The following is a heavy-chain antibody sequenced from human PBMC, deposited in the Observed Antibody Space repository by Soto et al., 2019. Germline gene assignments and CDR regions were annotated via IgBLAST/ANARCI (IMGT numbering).Heavy chain of an antibody. CDR3: ATAKYSRWPGDFHC. CDR2: ISGSGGST. J-gene: IGHJ4*02. V-gene: IGHV3-23*01. Sequence: GGSLRLSCASSVCTFSSYAMSWVRQSPGKGLEWVSAISGSGGSTYYADSVKGRFTISRDNSKNTLYLQMNSLRAEDTAVYYCATAKYSRWPGDFHCLGQGTLVIVSS. CDR1: VCTFSSYA. D-gene: IGHD6-6*01.